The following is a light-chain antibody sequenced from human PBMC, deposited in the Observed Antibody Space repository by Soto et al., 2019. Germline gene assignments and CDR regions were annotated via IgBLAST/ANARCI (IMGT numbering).Light chain of an antibody. J-gene: IGLJ2*01. V-gene: IGLV2-14*01. CDR1: SSDVGGYNY. CDR2: EVS. CDR3: SSYRSSGTLV. Sequence: QSALTQPASVSGSPGQSITISCTGNSSDVGGYNYVSWYQQHPGKAPKIIIYEVSNRPSGVPNRFSGSKSGNTASLTISGLQAEDEADYYCSSYRSSGTLVFGGGTKVTVL.